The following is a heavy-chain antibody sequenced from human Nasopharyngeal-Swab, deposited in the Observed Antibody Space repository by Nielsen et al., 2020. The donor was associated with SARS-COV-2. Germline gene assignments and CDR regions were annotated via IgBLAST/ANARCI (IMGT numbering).Heavy chain of an antibody. Sequence: GESLKISCAASGFTFSSYSMNWVRQAPGKGLEWVSYISSSSSTIYYADSVKGRFTISRDNAKNSLYLQMYSLRDEDTAVYYCARDWESRITIFGVVIKRAFDIWGQGTMVTVSS. CDR3: ARDWESRITIFGVVIKRAFDI. D-gene: IGHD3-3*01. V-gene: IGHV3-48*02. J-gene: IGHJ3*02. CDR2: ISSSSSTI. CDR1: GFTFSSYS.